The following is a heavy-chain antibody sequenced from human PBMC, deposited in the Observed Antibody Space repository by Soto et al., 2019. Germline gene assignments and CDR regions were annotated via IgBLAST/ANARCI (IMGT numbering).Heavy chain of an antibody. CDR1: GYTFTTYA. V-gene: IGHV1-3*04. CDR2: INTGNGDT. Sequence: ASVKVSCKASGYTFTTYAMHWVRQAPGQRLEWMGWINTGNGDTKYSQNFQGRVTITRDTSASTAYMELSSLRSEDTAVYYCARARSGSPTEFFQFWGQGTLVTVS. J-gene: IGHJ1*01. D-gene: IGHD1-26*01. CDR3: ARARSGSPTEFFQF.